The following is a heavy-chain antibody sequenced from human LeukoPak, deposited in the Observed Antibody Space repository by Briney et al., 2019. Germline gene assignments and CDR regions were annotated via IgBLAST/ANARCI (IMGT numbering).Heavy chain of an antibody. D-gene: IGHD3-9*01. V-gene: IGHV5-51*01. Sequence: GESLKISCKGSGYSFTSYWIGWVRQMPGKGLEWVGIIYPGDSDTRYSPSFQGQVTISADKSISTAYLQWSSLKASDTAMYYCARHQDILTGYYRVAFDIWGQGTMVTVSS. CDR1: GYSFTSYW. CDR3: ARHQDILTGYYRVAFDI. J-gene: IGHJ3*02. CDR2: IYPGDSDT.